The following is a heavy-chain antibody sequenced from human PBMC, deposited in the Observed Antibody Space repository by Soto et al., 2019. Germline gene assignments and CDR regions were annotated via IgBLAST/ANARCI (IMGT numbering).Heavy chain of an antibody. CDR1: GYSFTSYG. J-gene: IGHJ4*02. CDR2: ISGHNGNT. CDR3: ARHRFNFYDDTVYYYFDY. D-gene: IGHD3-22*01. V-gene: IGHV1-18*04. Sequence: QVQLVPSGAEVKKPGASVKVSCKASGYSFTSYGISWVRQAPGQGPEWMGWISGHNGNTNHPQSLQGRVTMTTDTSRNTAYMELRSLRSDDTAVYYCARHRFNFYDDTVYYYFDYWGQGTLVTVSS.